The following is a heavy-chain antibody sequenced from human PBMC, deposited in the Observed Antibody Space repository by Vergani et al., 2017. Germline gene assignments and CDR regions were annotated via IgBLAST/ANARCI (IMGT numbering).Heavy chain of an antibody. CDR2: IYYSGST. Sequence: QVQLQESGPGLVKPSQTLSLTCTVSGGSISRGGYYWSWIRQHPGTGLEWIGYIYYSGSTYYNPSLKSRVTISVDTSKNQFSLKLSSVTAADTAVYYCARVGSGSYYWFDPWGQGTLVTVSS. V-gene: IGHV4-31*03. J-gene: IGHJ5*02. D-gene: IGHD1-26*01. CDR1: GGSISRGGYY. CDR3: ARVGSGSYYWFDP.